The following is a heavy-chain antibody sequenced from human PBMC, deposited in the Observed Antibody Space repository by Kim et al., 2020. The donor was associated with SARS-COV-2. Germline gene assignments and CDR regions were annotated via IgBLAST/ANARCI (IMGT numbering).Heavy chain of an antibody. CDR1: GFTFSSYA. CDR2: ISSNGGST. J-gene: IGHJ4*02. CDR3: VKVGRGYCSSTSCQTHDTYYFDY. Sequence: GGSLRLSCSASGFTFSSYAMHWVRQAPGKGLEYVSAISSNGGSTYYADSVKGRFTISRDNSKNTLYLQMSSLRAEDTAVYYCVKVGRGYCSSTSCQTHDTYYFDYWGQGTLVTVSS. D-gene: IGHD2-2*01. V-gene: IGHV3-64D*09.